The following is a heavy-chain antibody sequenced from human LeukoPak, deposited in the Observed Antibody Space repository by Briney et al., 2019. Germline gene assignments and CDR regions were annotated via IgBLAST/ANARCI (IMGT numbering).Heavy chain of an antibody. V-gene: IGHV4-34*01. Sequence: PSETLSLTCAVYGGSFSGYYWSWIRQPPGKGLEWIGEIYHSGSTNYNPSLKSRVTISVDKSKNQFSLKLSSVTAADTAVYYCARRGRVPAAVDYWGQGTPVTVSS. D-gene: IGHD6-13*01. CDR3: ARRGRVPAAVDY. CDR2: IYHSGST. J-gene: IGHJ4*02. CDR1: GGSFSGYY.